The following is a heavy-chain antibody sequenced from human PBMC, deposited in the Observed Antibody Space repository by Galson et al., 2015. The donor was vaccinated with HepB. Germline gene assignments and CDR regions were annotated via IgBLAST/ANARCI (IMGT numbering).Heavy chain of an antibody. D-gene: IGHD1-20*01. CDR3: ARDWIAGTTPYYFDY. Sequence: SVKVSCKASGYTFTSYGISWVRQAPGQGLEWMGWISAYNGNTNYAQKLQGRVTMTTDTSTSTAYMELRSLRSDDTAVYYCARDWIAGTTPYYFDYWGQGTLVTVSS. J-gene: IGHJ4*02. CDR1: GYTFTSYG. CDR2: ISAYNGNT. V-gene: IGHV1-18*04.